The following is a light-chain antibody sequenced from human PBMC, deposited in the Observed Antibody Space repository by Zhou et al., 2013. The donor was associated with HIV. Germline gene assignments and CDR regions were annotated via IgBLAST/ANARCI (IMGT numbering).Light chain of an antibody. CDR1: QSVNSY. CDR2: DAS. V-gene: IGKV3-11*01. J-gene: IGKJ1*01. CDR3: QQYNNWPRT. Sequence: EIVLTQSPATLSLSPGERATLSCRASQSVNSYLAWYQQKPGQAPRLLIHDASNRATAIPARFSGSGSGTDYTLTISSLEPEDFAVYYCQQYNNWPRTFGQGTKVEIK.